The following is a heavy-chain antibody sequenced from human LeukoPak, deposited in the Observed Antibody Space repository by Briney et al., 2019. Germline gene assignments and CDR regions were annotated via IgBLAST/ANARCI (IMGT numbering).Heavy chain of an antibody. CDR3: ARDRGDYSSYYYYGMDV. D-gene: IGHD6-13*01. V-gene: IGHV3-73*01. CDR1: GFTFSGSA. J-gene: IGHJ6*02. Sequence: GGSLKLSCAASGFTFSGSAMHWVRQASGKGLEWVGRIRSKANSYATAYAASVNGRFTVSRDDSKNTAYLQMNSLKTEDTAVYYCARDRGDYSSYYYYGMDVWGQGTTVTVSS. CDR2: IRSKANSYAT.